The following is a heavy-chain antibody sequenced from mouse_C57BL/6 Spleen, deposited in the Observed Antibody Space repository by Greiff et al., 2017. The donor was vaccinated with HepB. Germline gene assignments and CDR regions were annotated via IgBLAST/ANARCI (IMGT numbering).Heavy chain of an antibody. V-gene: IGHV1-62-2*01. CDR2: FYPGSGSI. J-gene: IGHJ4*01. CDR1: GYTFTEYT. D-gene: IGHD2-5*01. CDR3: ARHEALYYSNWGYAMDY. Sequence: VQLQQSGAELVKPGASVKLSCKASGYTFTEYTIHWVKQRSGQGLEWIGWFYPGSGSIKYNEKFKDKATLTADKSSSTVYMELSRLTSEYSAVYFCARHEALYYSNWGYAMDYWGQGTSVTVSS.